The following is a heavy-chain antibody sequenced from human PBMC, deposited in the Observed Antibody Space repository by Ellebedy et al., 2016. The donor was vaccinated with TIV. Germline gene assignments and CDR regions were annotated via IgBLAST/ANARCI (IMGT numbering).Heavy chain of an antibody. J-gene: IGHJ6*02. D-gene: IGHD2-15*01. CDR3: ARDTYSDYYYYGMDV. Sequence: ASVKVSXXASGYTFTSYDINWVRQAPGQGLEWMGIINPSGGSTSYAQKFQGRVTMTRDTSTSTVYMELSSLRSEDTAVYYCARDTYSDYYYYGMDVWGQGTTVTVSS. V-gene: IGHV1-46*01. CDR2: INPSGGST. CDR1: GYTFTSYD.